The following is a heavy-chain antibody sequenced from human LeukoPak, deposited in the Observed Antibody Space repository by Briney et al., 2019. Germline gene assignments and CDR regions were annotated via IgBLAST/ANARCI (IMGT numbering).Heavy chain of an antibody. V-gene: IGHV4-4*02. J-gene: IGHJ4*02. CDR2: IYHSGST. CDR3: ARTNSSSGWFEYYFDY. CDR1: GGSISSSNW. D-gene: IGHD6-19*01. Sequence: SETLSLTCAVSGGSISSSNWWSWVRQPPGKGLEWIGEIYHSGSTNYNPSLKSRVTISVDKSKNQFSLKLSSVTAADTAVYYCARTNSSSGWFEYYFDYWGQGTLVTVSS.